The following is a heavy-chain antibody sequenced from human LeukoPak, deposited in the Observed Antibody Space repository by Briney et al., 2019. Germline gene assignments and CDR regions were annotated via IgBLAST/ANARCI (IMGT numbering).Heavy chain of an antibody. CDR3: ARTTEGGYTYGYFYYYYMDV. Sequence: SETLSLTCTVSGGSISSSSYYWGWIRQPPGKGLEWIGSIYCSGSTYYNPSLKSRVTISVDTSKNHFSLKLSSVTAADAAVYYCARTTEGGYTYGYFYYYYMDVWGKGTTVTISS. J-gene: IGHJ6*03. CDR1: GGSISSSSYY. V-gene: IGHV4-39*07. D-gene: IGHD5-18*01. CDR2: IYCSGST.